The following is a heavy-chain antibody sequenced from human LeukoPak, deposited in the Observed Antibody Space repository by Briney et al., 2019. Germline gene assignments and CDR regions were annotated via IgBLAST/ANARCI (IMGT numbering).Heavy chain of an antibody. J-gene: IGHJ5*02. CDR1: GFTFSSSW. D-gene: IGHD5-18*01. CDR2: VSTDGSTT. V-gene: IGHV3-74*01. CDR3: ARSIGYGAS. Sequence: PGGSLRLSCAASGFTFSSSWMHWVRQAAGKGLEWVSHVSTDGSTTAFAASVKGRFTISRDNAKNTVYLQTNSLRAEDTAVYYCARSIGYGASWGQGTLVPVSS.